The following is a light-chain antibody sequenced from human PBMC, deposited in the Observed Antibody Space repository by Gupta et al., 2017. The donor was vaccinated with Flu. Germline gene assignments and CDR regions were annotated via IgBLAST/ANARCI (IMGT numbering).Light chain of an antibody. V-gene: IGLV2-14*01. CDR2: EVR. J-gene: IGLJ2*01. CDR3: SAYTSSYVV. CDR1: SSDVGGYNC. Sequence: QSALTQPASVSGSPGQSITISCTGTSSDVGGYNCVSWYQQHPGKAPKLMIYEVRNRTAGVSNRFSGSKSGNTASLTISGLQAEDEDDYYCSAYTSSYVVFGGGTKLTVL.